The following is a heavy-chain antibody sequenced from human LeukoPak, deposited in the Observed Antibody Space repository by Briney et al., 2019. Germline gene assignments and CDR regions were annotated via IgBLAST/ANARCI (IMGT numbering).Heavy chain of an antibody. D-gene: IGHD3-9*01. CDR1: GYTLTELS. V-gene: IGHV1-24*01. Sequence: GASVKVSCKVSGYTLTELSMHWVRQAPGKGLEWMGGFDPEDGETVYAQKFQGRVTMTEDTSTDTAYMELSSLRSEDTAVYYCARVLTGYSNYYYGMDVWGQGTTVTVSS. J-gene: IGHJ6*02. CDR3: ARVLTGYSNYYYGMDV. CDR2: FDPEDGET.